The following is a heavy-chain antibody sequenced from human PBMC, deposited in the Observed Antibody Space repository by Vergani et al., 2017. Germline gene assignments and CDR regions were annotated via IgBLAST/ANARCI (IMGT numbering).Heavy chain of an antibody. Sequence: QVQLVQSGAEVQKPGASVKVSCKASGYTFTGYYMHWVRQAPGQGLEWMGWINPNSGGTNYAQKFQGRVTMTRDTSISTAYMELSRLRSDDTAVYYCARTENYGSGSYYNALIYIDVWGKGTTVTVSS. CDR2: INPNSGGT. J-gene: IGHJ6*03. D-gene: IGHD3-10*01. V-gene: IGHV1-2*02. CDR1: GYTFTGYY. CDR3: ARTENYGSGSYYNALIYIDV.